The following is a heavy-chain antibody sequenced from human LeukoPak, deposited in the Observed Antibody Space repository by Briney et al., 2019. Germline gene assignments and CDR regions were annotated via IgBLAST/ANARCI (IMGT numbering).Heavy chain of an antibody. CDR1: GFTFSNHD. Sequence: GGSLRLSCAGSGFTFSNHDMTWVRQAPGKGLEWVSAISDSGSSKYYADSVKGRFTISRDNSKNTLFLQMNNLRAEDTAIYYCATTLPGLWGQGTLVTVSS. J-gene: IGHJ4*02. V-gene: IGHV3-23*01. CDR2: ISDSGSSK. CDR3: ATTLPGL.